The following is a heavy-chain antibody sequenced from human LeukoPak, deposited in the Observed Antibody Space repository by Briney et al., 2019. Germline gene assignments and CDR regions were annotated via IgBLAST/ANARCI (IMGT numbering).Heavy chain of an antibody. CDR3: ARHYYDSSGYLYWFDP. D-gene: IGHD3-22*01. CDR2: IIPILSIA. Sequence: SVKVSCKASGGTFSSYAISWVRQAPGQGLEWMGTIIPILSIANYAQKLQGRVTITADKSTSTAYVELSSLRSDDTAVYYCARHYYDSSGYLYWFDPWGQGTLVTVSS. CDR1: GGTFSSYA. J-gene: IGHJ5*02. V-gene: IGHV1-69*04.